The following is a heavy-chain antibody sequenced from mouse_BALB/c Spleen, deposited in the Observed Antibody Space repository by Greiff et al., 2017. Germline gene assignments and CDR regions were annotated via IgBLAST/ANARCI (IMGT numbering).Heavy chain of an antibody. CDR1: GYAFTNYF. V-gene: IGHV1-54*01. J-gene: IGHJ1*01. D-gene: IGHD2-3*01. CDR2: INPGSGGT. Sequence: QVQLQQSGAELVRPGTSVKVSCTASGYAFTNYFIELVKQRPGPGLEWIGVINPGSGGTNYNEKFKGKATLTADKSSSTAYMQLSSLTSDDSAVYFCARSRSDGYHRYWYFEVWGAGTTVTVSS. CDR3: ARSRSDGYHRYWYFEV.